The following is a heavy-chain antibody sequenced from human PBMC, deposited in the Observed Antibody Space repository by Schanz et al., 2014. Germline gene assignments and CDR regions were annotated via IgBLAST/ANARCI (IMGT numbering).Heavy chain of an antibody. CDR3: AKDGIMVQGVIWERYFDT. Sequence: VFLAESGGGLVQPGGSLRLSCVASGFTFSTYAMSWVRQAPGKGPEWVSGLTEGGGGTYYTDAVKGRFTISRDSSKNSLYLQMNSLRAEDTALYYCAKDGIMVQGVIWERYFDTWGQGTLVTVSS. V-gene: IGHV3-23*04. CDR1: GFTFSTYA. D-gene: IGHD3-10*01. J-gene: IGHJ4*02. CDR2: LTEGGGGT.